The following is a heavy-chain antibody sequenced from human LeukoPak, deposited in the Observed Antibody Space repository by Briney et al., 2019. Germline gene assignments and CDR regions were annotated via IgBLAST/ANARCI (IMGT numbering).Heavy chain of an antibody. J-gene: IGHJ4*02. D-gene: IGHD2-2*01. V-gene: IGHV1-2*02. CDR2: INPNSGGT. CDR1: GYTFTGYY. Sequence: ASVKVSCKASGYTFTGYYMHWVRQAPGQGLEWMGWINPNSGGTSYAQKFQGRVTMTRDTSISTAYMELSRLRSDDTAVYYCARAHPRGVPAAIFYWGQGTLVTVSS. CDR3: ARAHPRGVPAAIFY.